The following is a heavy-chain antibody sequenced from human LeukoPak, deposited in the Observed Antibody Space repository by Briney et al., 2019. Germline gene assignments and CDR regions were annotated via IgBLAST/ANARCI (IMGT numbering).Heavy chain of an antibody. CDR2: INHSGIT. V-gene: IGHV4-34*01. Sequence: SETLSLTCAVYGGSFSGSYWCWIRQPPGKGLEWIGEINHSGITNYNPSLKSRVTISVDTSKNQFYLMLSSVAAAATVVFCCARESSGSYREFDYWGQGTLVTVSS. CDR1: GGSFSGSY. D-gene: IGHD1-26*01. CDR3: ARESSGSYREFDY. J-gene: IGHJ4*02.